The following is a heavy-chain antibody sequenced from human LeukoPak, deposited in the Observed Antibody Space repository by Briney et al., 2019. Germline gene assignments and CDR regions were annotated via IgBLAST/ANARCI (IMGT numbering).Heavy chain of an antibody. V-gene: IGHV3-15*01. CDR1: GFTFSNAW. D-gene: IGHD3-16*01. J-gene: IGHJ4*02. CDR3: TQGGTKAYS. Sequence: PGGSLRLSCAASGFTFSNAWMNWVRQAPGKGLEWVGRIKSRTDGGTTDYAAPVKGRFIISRDDSEKTLSLQMNSLKSEDTAVYYCTQGGTKAYSWGQGTLVTVCS. CDR2: IKSRTDGGTT.